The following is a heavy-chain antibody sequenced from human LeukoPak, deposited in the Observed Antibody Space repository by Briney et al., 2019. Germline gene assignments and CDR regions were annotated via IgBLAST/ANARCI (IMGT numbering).Heavy chain of an antibody. CDR1: GGTFSSYT. J-gene: IGHJ6*02. D-gene: IGHD3-22*01. V-gene: IGHV1-69*02. Sequence: ASVKVSCKASGGTFSSYTISCVRQAPGQRLEWMGRIIPILGIANNAQKFQGRVTITADKSTSTAYMELSSLRSEDTAVYYCARSSYDSSGYYYYYGMDVWGQGTTVTVSS. CDR2: IIPILGIA. CDR3: ARSSYDSSGYYYYYGMDV.